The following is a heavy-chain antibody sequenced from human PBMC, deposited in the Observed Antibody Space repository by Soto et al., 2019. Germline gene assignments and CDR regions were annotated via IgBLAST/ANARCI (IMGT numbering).Heavy chain of an antibody. Sequence: GGSLRLSCAASGFTFSYSSINWVRQAPGEGLEWVSSISSSSRYIYYADLVKGRFTISRDNAKNSLFLQMNSLRAEDTAVYYCAKEKISTSCCNWFDPWGQGTLVTVSS. D-gene: IGHD2-2*01. CDR2: ISSSSRYI. V-gene: IGHV3-21*04. CDR1: GFTFSYSS. CDR3: AKEKISTSCCNWFDP. J-gene: IGHJ5*02.